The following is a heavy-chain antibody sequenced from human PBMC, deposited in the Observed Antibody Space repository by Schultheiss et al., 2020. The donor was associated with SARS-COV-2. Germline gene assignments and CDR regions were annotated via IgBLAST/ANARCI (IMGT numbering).Heavy chain of an antibody. CDR2: ISGSDGKT. Sequence: GGSLRLSCAASGFTFSSYAMSWVRQAPGKGLEWVSAISGSDGKTYYADSVKGRFTISRDNSKNTLYLQMTSLRAEDTAVYYCAKSFGGWYNWDYWGQGSLVTVSS. CDR1: GFTFSSYA. CDR3: AKSFGGWYNWDY. V-gene: IGHV3-23*01. J-gene: IGHJ4*02. D-gene: IGHD6-19*01.